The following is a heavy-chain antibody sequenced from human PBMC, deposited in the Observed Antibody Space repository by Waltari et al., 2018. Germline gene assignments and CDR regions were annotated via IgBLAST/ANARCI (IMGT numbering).Heavy chain of an antibody. D-gene: IGHD3-10*01. V-gene: IGHV1-8*02. Sequence: QAQLVQSGAEGKKPGGSVKISCKASGYTFTNIDINWVRQAAGQGLEWMGWMNPTSGNTGYAQKFQGRVTMTRHTSISTAYMELSSLRSEDTAVYYCARGYYGSGSCDYWGQGTLVTVSS. J-gene: IGHJ4*02. CDR2: MNPTSGNT. CDR3: ARGYYGSGSCDY. CDR1: GYTFTNID.